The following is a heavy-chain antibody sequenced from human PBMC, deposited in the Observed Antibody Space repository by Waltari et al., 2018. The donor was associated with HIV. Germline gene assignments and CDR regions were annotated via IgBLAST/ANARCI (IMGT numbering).Heavy chain of an antibody. CDR1: GGSISSSSYY. J-gene: IGHJ6*02. D-gene: IGHD3-16*01. CDR2: IYYSGST. CDR3: ARHSDSRLGGADYYYGMDV. V-gene: IGHV4-39*01. Sequence: QLQLQESGPGLVKPSETLSLTCTVSGGSISSSSYYWGWIRQHPGTGLEWIGIIYYSGSTCYNPSRKSRVTISVDTSKNQFSLKLSSVTAADTAVYYCARHSDSRLGGADYYYGMDVWGQGTTVTVSS.